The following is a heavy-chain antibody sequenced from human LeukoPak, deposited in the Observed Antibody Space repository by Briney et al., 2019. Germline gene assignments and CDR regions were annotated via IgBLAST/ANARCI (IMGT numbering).Heavy chain of an antibody. CDR2: IYYSGST. D-gene: IGHD2-2*01. CDR1: GGSFSSYY. Sequence: SETLSLTCAVYGGSFSSYYWSWIRQPPGKGLEWIGYIYYSGSTNYNPSLKSRVTISVDTSKNQFSLKLSSVTAADTAVYYCARGYCSSTSCYLLNYYYTTVWTSGAKGPRSPSPQ. V-gene: IGHV4-59*01. J-gene: IGHJ6*04. CDR3: ARGYCSSTSCYLLNYYYTTVWTS.